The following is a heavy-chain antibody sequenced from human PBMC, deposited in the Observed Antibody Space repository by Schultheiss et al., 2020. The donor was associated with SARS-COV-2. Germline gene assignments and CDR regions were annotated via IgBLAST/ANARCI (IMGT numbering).Heavy chain of an antibody. V-gene: IGHV3-21*04. CDR3: AKERRVVVGDWFDP. CDR1: GFTFSSYA. CDR2: ISTTSSYI. J-gene: IGHJ5*02. D-gene: IGHD2-21*01. Sequence: GGSLRLSCVASGFTFSSYAMIWVRQAPGKGLEWVSSISTTSSYIYYADSVKGRFTVSRDNAKNSLYLQMSSLRAEDTAVYYCAKERRVVVGDWFDPWGQGTLVTVSS.